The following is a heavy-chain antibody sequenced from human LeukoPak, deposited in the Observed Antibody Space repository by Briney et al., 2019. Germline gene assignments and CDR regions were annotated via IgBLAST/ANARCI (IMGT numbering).Heavy chain of an antibody. CDR2: INNSGST. J-gene: IGHJ4*02. D-gene: IGHD2-15*01. V-gene: IGHV4-39*07. Sequence: SETLTLTCTVSGCSISNNTYYWGWLPQPPGTGLEWLGSINNSGSTYYNPSLKSRVTISVDTSKNQFSLKLSSVTAADTAVYYCARALVVVVAAEFDYWGQGTLVTVSS. CDR1: GCSISNNTYY. CDR3: ARALVVVVAAEFDY.